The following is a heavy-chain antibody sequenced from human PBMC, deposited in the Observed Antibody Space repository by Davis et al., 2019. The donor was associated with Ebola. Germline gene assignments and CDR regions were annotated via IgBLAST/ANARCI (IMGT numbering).Heavy chain of an antibody. CDR1: GASFSGYY. D-gene: IGHD2-8*02. J-gene: IGHJ4*02. Sequence: SETLSLTCAVYGASFSGYYWSWIRQLPGKGLEGIGEINHSGSTNYNPSLKSRVTISVDTSKNQFSLKLSSVTAADTAVYYCARDLLGDYFDYWGQGTLVTVSS. CDR3: ARDLLGDYFDY. V-gene: IGHV4-34*01. CDR2: INHSGST.